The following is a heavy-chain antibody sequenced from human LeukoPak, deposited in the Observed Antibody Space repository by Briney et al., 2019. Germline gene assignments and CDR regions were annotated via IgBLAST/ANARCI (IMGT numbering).Heavy chain of an antibody. Sequence: GGSLRLSCAASGFTFSDYYMTWIRKAPGTGLEWISYISTSGSYTNYADSVKGRFTISRDNAESSLYLQMNSLRAEDTAVYYCARGGSRGYSGYDSNWGQGTLVTVSS. CDR1: GFTFSDYY. V-gene: IGHV3-11*05. D-gene: IGHD5-12*01. J-gene: IGHJ4*02. CDR3: ARGGSRGYSGYDSN. CDR2: ISTSGSYT.